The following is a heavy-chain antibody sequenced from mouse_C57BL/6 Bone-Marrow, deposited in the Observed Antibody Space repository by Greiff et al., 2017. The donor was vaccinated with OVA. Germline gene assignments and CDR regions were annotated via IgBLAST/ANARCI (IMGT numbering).Heavy chain of an antibody. CDR1: GFNIKDYY. V-gene: IGHV14-1*01. Sequence: VQLQQSGAELVRPGASVKLSCTASGFNIKDYYMHWVKQRPEQGLEWIGRIDPEDGDTEYAPKFQGKATMTADTSSSTAYLQLSSLTSEDTAVYYCTTWGPYYFDYWGQGTTLTVSS. CDR2: IDPEDGDT. J-gene: IGHJ2*01. CDR3: TTWGPYYFDY.